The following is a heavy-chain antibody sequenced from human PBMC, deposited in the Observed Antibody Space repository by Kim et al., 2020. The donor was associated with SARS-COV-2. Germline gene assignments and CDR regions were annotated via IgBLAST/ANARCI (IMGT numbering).Heavy chain of an antibody. D-gene: IGHD6-19*01. Sequence: SETLSLTCTVSGGSISSSSYYWGWIRQPPGKGLEWIGSIYYSGSTYYNPSLMSRVTISVDTSKNQFSLKLSSVTAADTAVYYCARHAAYSSGWYPDQDRFYYFDYWGQGTLVTVSS. CDR1: GGSISSSSYY. V-gene: IGHV4-39*01. CDR2: IYYSGST. J-gene: IGHJ4*02. CDR3: ARHAAYSSGWYPDQDRFYYFDY.